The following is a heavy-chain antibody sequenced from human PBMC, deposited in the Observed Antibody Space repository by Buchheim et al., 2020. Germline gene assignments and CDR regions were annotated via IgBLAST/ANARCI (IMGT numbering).Heavy chain of an antibody. CDR1: GFTFSSDW. CDR3: TRSANFFRGMHV. Sequence: EVRLVESGGGLGQPGGSLRLSCAASGFTFSSDWMHWVRQAPGKGLVWVSRINPDGSDTTYADSVKGRFTISRDNGRNTLYLQMNSLRGKDTAIYYCTRSANFFRGMHVWGQGTT. J-gene: IGHJ6*02. V-gene: IGHV3-74*01. CDR2: INPDGSDT. D-gene: IGHD2-15*01.